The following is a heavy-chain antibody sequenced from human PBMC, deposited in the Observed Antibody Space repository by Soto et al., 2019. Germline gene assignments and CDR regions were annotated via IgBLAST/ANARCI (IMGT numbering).Heavy chain of an antibody. CDR2: IWYDGSNK. V-gene: IGHV3-33*01. CDR3: TRERAVASDASDI. CDR1: GFTFSSYG. D-gene: IGHD2-15*01. J-gene: IGHJ3*02. Sequence: QVQLVESGGGVVQPGRSLRLSCAASGFTFSSYGMHWVRQAPGKGLEWVAVIWYDGSNKYYADSVKGRFTISRDNSKNTPYLHLNSLRAEDTAVYYSTRERAVASDASDIWGQGTMVTVSA.